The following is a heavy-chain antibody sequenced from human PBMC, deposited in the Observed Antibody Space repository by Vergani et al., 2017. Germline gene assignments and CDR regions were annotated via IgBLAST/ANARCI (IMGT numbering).Heavy chain of an antibody. J-gene: IGHJ4*02. D-gene: IGHD3-16*01. CDR1: GYTFTSYS. CDR2: ISPYTGST. Sequence: QVQLVQSGAEVKKPGASVKVSCKASGYTFTSYSFNWVRQAPGQGLEWMGWISPYTGSTKYAEKFQDRLTMTTDTSTSTAYMELRSLRSDDTAVYYCARWYYEGMPFDYWGQGTRVTVSS. CDR3: ARWYYEGMPFDY. V-gene: IGHV1-18*01.